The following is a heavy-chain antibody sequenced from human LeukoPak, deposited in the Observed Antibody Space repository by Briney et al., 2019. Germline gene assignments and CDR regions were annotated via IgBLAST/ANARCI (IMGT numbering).Heavy chain of an antibody. J-gene: IGHJ4*02. CDR2: ISYDGSNK. CDR1: GFTFSSYA. D-gene: IGHD2-15*01. V-gene: IGHV3-30*04. Sequence: GGSLTLSCAASGFTFSSYAMHWVRQAPGKGLEGVAVISYDGSNKYYADSVKGRFTISRDNSKNTLYLQMNSLRAEDTAVYYCARSMVVAATDLDFDYWGQGTLVTVSS. CDR3: ARSMVVAATDLDFDY.